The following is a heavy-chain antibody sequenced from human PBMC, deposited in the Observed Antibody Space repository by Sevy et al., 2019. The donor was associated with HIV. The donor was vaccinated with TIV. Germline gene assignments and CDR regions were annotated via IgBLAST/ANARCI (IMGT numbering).Heavy chain of an antibody. D-gene: IGHD3-22*01. CDR2: IIWNSGII. CDR3: ARGASAEGSYYYDSSGYYLFDY. V-gene: IGHV3-9*01. J-gene: IGHJ4*02. Sequence: GGSLRLSCAASGFTFDEYAIHWVRQAPGKGLEWVSAIIWNSGIIDYADSVKGRFTISRDNAKNSLYLQMNSLRAEDTALYHCARGASAEGSYYYDSSGYYLFDYWGQGTLVTVSS. CDR1: GFTFDEYA.